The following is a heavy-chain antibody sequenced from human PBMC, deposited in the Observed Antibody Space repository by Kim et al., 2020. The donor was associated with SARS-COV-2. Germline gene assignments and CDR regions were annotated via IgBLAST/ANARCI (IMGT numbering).Heavy chain of an antibody. D-gene: IGHD6-13*01. Sequence: KFQGRVTVTEDTSTDTAYMELSSLRSEDTAVYYCATSGSSWTRSGWFDPWGQGTLVTVSS. V-gene: IGHV1-24*01. J-gene: IGHJ5*02. CDR3: ATSGSSWTRSGWFDP.